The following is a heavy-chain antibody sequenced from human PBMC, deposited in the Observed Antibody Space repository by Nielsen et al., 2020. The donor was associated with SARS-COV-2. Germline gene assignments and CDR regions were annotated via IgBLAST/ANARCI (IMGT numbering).Heavy chain of an antibody. CDR1: GFTLISYG. CDR3: ARGLGEVADY. V-gene: IGHV3-21*05. J-gene: IGHJ4*02. Sequence: GESLKISCAASGFTLISYGMNWVRQAPGKGLEWLSHMSSSGSVIYYADSVKGRFTISRDNAENSLFLQMNSLRAEDTAVYYCARGLGEVADYWGQGALVTVSS. CDR2: MSSSGSVI. D-gene: IGHD3-10*01.